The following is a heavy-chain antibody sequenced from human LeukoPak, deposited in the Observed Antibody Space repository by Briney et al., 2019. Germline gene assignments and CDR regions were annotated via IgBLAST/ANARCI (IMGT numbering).Heavy chain of an antibody. J-gene: IGHJ4*02. CDR3: ARHDAHAPGYYYDSSGYYFGY. CDR2: IYYSGST. D-gene: IGHD3-22*01. CDR1: GGSISSSSYS. V-gene: IGHV4-39*01. Sequence: SETLSLTCTVSGGSISSSSYSWGWIRQPPGKGLEWIGSIYYSGSTYYNPSLKSRVTISVDTSKNQFSLKLSSVTAADTAVYYCARHDAHAPGYYYDSSGYYFGYWGQGTLVTVSS.